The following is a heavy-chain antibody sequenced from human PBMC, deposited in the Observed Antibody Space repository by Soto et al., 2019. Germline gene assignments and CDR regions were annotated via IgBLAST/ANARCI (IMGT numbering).Heavy chain of an antibody. J-gene: IGHJ6*02. CDR1: GFTFSSYG. CDR2: IWYDGSNK. V-gene: IGHV3-33*01. Sequence: GGSLRLSCAASGFTFSSYGMHWVRQAPGKWLEWLAVIWYDGSNKYYADSVKGRFTTSRDNSKNTLYLQMNSLRAEDTAVYYCARALNCGGDCYRYYYYYGMDVWGQGTTVTVSS. CDR3: ARALNCGGDCYRYYYYYGMDV. D-gene: IGHD2-21*02.